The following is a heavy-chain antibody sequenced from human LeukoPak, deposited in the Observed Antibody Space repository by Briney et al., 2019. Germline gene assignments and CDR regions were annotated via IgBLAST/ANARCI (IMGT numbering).Heavy chain of an antibody. CDR3: AKDLRRRQLASGPFDY. V-gene: IGHV3-23*01. CDR1: GFHFSTHG. D-gene: IGHD6-6*01. J-gene: IGHJ4*02. CDR2: ISPSGDIT. Sequence: GGSLRLSCAASGFHFSTHGMNWVRQAPGKGLEWVSGISPSGDITYYADSVKGRFTVSRDNSKNTLYLQMNSLRAEDTAVYYCAKDLRRRQLASGPFDYWGQGTLVTVSS.